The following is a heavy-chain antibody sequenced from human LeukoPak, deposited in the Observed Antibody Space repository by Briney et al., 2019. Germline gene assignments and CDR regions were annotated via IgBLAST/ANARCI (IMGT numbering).Heavy chain of an antibody. D-gene: IGHD1-1*01. CDR3: ARDSWYNPLHDAFDI. J-gene: IGHJ3*02. V-gene: IGHV1-2*02. CDR1: GYTFTGYH. Sequence: GASVKVSCKASGYTFTGYHIHWVRQAPGQGPEWMAWINPNSGGTKYAQKFQGRVTMTRDTSISTAYMEMSRLTSDDTAVYYCARDSWYNPLHDAFDIWGQGTMVTVSS. CDR2: INPNSGGT.